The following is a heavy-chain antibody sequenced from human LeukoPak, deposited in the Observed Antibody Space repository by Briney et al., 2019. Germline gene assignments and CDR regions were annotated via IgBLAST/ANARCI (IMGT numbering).Heavy chain of an antibody. Sequence: ASVKVSCKASGYTFTSYGISWVRQAPGQGLGWMGWISAYNGNTNYAQKLQGRVTMTTDTSTSTAYMELRSLRSDDTAVYYCARGLSRASSGYYYSNYYYYMDVWGKGTTVTVSS. V-gene: IGHV1-18*01. J-gene: IGHJ6*03. D-gene: IGHD3-22*01. CDR2: ISAYNGNT. CDR3: ARGLSRASSGYYYSNYYYYMDV. CDR1: GYTFTSYG.